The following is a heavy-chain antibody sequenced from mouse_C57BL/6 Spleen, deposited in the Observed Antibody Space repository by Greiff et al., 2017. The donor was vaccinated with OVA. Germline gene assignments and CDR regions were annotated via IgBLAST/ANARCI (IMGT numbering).Heavy chain of an antibody. CDR2: INYDGSST. CDR3: ARTGTAYAMDY. J-gene: IGHJ4*01. Sequence: EVQLVESEGGLVQPGSSMKLSCTASGFTFSDYYMAWVRQVPEKGLEWVANINYDGSSTYYLYSLKSRFKISRYTAKNILYKQMSSLKSEDTATYYCARTGTAYAMDYWGQGTSVTVSS. V-gene: IGHV5-16*01. CDR1: GFTFSDYY. D-gene: IGHD3-3*01.